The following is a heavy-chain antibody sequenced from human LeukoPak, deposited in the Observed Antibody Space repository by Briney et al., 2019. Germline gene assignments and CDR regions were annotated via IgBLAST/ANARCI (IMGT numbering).Heavy chain of an antibody. Sequence: PSETLSLTCTVSGYSISSGYYWGWIRQPPGKGLEWIGSIYHSGSTYYNPSLKSRVTVSVDTSKNQFSLKLSSVTAADTAVYYCARMGSRDYVWGSYRYGAFDIWGQGTMVTVSS. CDR3: ARMGSRDYVWGSYRYGAFDI. D-gene: IGHD3-16*02. V-gene: IGHV4-38-2*02. CDR2: IYHSGST. J-gene: IGHJ3*02. CDR1: GYSISSGYY.